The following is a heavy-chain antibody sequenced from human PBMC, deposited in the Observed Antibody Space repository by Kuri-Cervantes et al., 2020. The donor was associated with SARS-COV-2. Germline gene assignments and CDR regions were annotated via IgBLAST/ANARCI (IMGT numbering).Heavy chain of an antibody. J-gene: IGHJ4*02. Sequence: GGSLRLSCKASGYTFTSYGINWVRQAPGQGLEWMGWISVYNGNTNYAQKLQGRVIMTTDTSTSTAYMELRSLRSGDTAVYYCARLSLYYDFWSGYLHWGQGTLVTVSS. CDR1: GYTFTSYG. CDR3: ARLSLYYDFWSGYLH. CDR2: ISVYNGNT. D-gene: IGHD3-3*01. V-gene: IGHV1-18*01.